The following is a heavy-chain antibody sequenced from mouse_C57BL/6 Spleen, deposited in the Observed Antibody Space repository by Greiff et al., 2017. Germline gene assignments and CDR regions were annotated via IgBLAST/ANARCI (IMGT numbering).Heavy chain of an antibody. Sequence: QVQLQQSGPGLVQPSQSLSITCTVSGFSLTSYGVHWVRQSPGKGLEWLGVIWSGGSTDYNAAFISRLSISKDNSKSQVFFKMNSLQADDTAIYYCARKEGIYYDYDEFAYWGQGTLVTVSA. D-gene: IGHD2-4*01. CDR1: GFSLTSYG. J-gene: IGHJ3*01. CDR2: IWSGGST. V-gene: IGHV2-2*01. CDR3: ARKEGIYYDYDEFAY.